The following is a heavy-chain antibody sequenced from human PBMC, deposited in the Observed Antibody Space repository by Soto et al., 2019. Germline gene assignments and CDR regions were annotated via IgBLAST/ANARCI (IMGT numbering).Heavy chain of an antibody. J-gene: IGHJ4*02. CDR3: ATSRNSGCHIFDY. D-gene: IGHD6-13*01. CDR2: ISDDGTNK. V-gene: IGHV3-30-3*01. CDR1: GFTFSSYT. Sequence: QVQLVESGGGVVQPGRSLSLSCAASGFTFSSYTSHWVRQAPGKGLEWVSLISDDGTNKYYADSVKGRFSIARDNSRNTPYLQMTSLRTESTAVYYCATSRNSGCHIFDYWGQGTLVTVSS.